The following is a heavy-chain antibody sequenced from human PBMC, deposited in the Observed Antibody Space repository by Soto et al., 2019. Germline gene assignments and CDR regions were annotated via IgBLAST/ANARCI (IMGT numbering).Heavy chain of an antibody. CDR2: IYYSGST. V-gene: IGHV4-59*08. D-gene: IGHD1-26*01. Sequence: QVQLQESGPGLVKPSETLSLTCTVSGGSISSYYWSWIRQPPGKGLEWIGYIYYSGSTNYNPSLKSRVTISVATSKNQFSLKLSSVTAADTAVYYCARWESNYYYYYYMDVWGKGTTVTVSS. J-gene: IGHJ6*03. CDR3: ARWESNYYYYYYMDV. CDR1: GGSISSYY.